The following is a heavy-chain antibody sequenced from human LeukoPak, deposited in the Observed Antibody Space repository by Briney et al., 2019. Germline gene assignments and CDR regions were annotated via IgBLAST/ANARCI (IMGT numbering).Heavy chain of an antibody. CDR1: GFTFSSYA. CDR3: TRDPNGDYVGAFDF. V-gene: IGHV3-23*01. D-gene: IGHD4-17*01. CDR2: ITVTGGI. J-gene: IGHJ3*01. Sequence: GGSLRLSCSASGFTFSSYAMSWVRQAPGKGLEWVSSITVTGGISYADSVKGRFTISRDNSKNTLYLQMDSLRAEDTALYYCTRDPNGDYVGAFDFWAQGTMVTVSS.